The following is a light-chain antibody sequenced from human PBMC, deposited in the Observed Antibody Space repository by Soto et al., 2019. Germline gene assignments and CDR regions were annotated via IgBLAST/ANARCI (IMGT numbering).Light chain of an antibody. CDR3: AVWDDSLNGPL. Sequence: QSVLTQPPSASGTPGQRATISCSGTSSNIGSNTVNWYKQLPGTAPKLLIYANDQRPSGLPDRFSGSKSGTSASLAISGLQSEDEADYYCAVWDDSLNGPLFGGGTKLTVL. CDR2: AND. CDR1: SSNIGSNT. V-gene: IGLV1-44*01. J-gene: IGLJ2*01.